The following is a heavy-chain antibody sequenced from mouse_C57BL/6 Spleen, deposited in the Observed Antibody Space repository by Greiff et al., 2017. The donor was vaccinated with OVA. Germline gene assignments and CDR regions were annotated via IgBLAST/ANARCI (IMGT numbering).Heavy chain of an antibody. D-gene: IGHD2-3*01. CDR1: GFTFSSYA. CDR3: TRDRDGSFAY. J-gene: IGHJ3*01. V-gene: IGHV5-9-1*02. CDR2: ISSGGDYI. Sequence: EVKLVESGEGLVKPGGSLKLSCAASGFTFSSYAMSWVRQTPEKRLEWVAYISSGGDYIYYADTVKGRFTISRDNARNTLYLQMSSLKSEDTAMDYCTRDRDGSFAYWGQGTLVTVSA.